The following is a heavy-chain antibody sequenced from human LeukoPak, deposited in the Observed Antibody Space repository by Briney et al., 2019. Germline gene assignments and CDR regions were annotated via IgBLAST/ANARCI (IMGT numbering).Heavy chain of an antibody. CDR2: IYNSGST. Sequence: PSETLSLTCSVSGGSISSCYWSWIRQPPGKGLEWIGYIYNSGSTNYNPALKSRVPISEDTSRNQFSLNLNSVTAADTAMYYCARGGYSHGYILFNYWGQGTLAIVSS. CDR1: GGSISSCY. V-gene: IGHV4-59*01. CDR3: ARGGYSHGYILFNY. D-gene: IGHD5-18*01. J-gene: IGHJ4*02.